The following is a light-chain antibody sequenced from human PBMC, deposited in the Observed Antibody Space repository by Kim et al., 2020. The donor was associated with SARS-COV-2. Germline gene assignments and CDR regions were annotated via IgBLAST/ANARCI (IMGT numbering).Light chain of an antibody. Sequence: LCPGERATLSCRASQSVSSYSAWYQQKPGQAPRLLIYDASNRATGIPARFSGSGSGTDFTLTISSLEPEDFAVYYCQQRSNWLFTFGPGTKVDIK. CDR2: DAS. J-gene: IGKJ3*01. CDR3: QQRSNWLFT. V-gene: IGKV3-11*01. CDR1: QSVSSY.